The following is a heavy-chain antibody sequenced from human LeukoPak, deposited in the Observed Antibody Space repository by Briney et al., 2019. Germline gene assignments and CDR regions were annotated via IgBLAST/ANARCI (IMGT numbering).Heavy chain of an antibody. CDR2: IKQDGSEK. V-gene: IGHV3-7*01. D-gene: IGHD1-26*01. CDR1: GFTFSSYW. J-gene: IGHJ4*02. CDR3: ARDLGIVGATMFDY. Sequence: GGSLRLSCAASGFTFSSYWMSWVRQAPGKGLEWVANIKQDGSEKYYVDSVKGRFTISRDNAKNSLYLQMNSLRAEDTAVYYCARDLGIVGATMFDYWGQGTLVTVSS.